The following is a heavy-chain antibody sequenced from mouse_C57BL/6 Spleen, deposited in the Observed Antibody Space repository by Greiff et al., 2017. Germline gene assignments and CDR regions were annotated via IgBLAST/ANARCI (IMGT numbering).Heavy chain of an antibody. J-gene: IGHJ1*03. V-gene: IGHV1-15*01. Sequence: QVQLQQSGAELVRPGASVTLSCKASGYTFTDYEMHWVKQTPVHGLEWIGAIDPETGGTAYNQKFKGKAILTADKSSSTAYMELRSLTSEDSAVYYCTKSSYPGYFDDWGTGTTVTVSS. CDR2: IDPETGGT. D-gene: IGHD6-1*01. CDR3: TKSSYPGYFDD. CDR1: GYTFTDYE.